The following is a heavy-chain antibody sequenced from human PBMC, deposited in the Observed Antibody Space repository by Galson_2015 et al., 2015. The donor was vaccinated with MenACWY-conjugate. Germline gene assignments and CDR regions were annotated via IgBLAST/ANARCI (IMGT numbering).Heavy chain of an antibody. CDR3: ARVMEQGESDYIWGSYAY. D-gene: IGHD3-16*01. CDR2: ISSYNGNT. CDR1: GYTFSRHG. V-gene: IGHV1-18*01. Sequence: SVKVSCKASGYTFSRHGISWVRQAPGQGLEWMGWISSYNGNTNYEQKFQGRVTMTTDTSTNTAYMEMRSLTPDDTAVYYCARVMEQGESDYIWGSYAYWGQGTLLTVSS. J-gene: IGHJ4*02.